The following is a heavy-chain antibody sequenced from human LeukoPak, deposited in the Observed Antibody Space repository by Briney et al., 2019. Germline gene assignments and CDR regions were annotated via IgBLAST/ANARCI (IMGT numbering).Heavy chain of an antibody. CDR2: TYYSGST. J-gene: IGHJ4*02. Sequence: PSETLSLTCTVSGGSISSYYWSWIRQPPGKGLEWIGYTYYSGSTNYNPSLKSRVTISVDTSKNQFSLKLSSVTAADTAVYYCARIAARSFDYWGQGTLVTVSS. V-gene: IGHV4-59*08. CDR1: GGSISSYY. D-gene: IGHD6-6*01. CDR3: ARIAARSFDY.